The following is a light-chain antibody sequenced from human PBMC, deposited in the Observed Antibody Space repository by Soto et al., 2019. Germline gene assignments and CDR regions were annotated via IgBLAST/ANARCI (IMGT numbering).Light chain of an antibody. J-gene: IGKJ5*01. CDR3: QLSQQRSSWPPIA. Sequence: EIVLTQSPATLSLSPGERATLSCRASQSVSSYLLWYQQKPGQAPRLLIYDASNRATGIPARFSGSGSGTDFTLSISSLEPEDFAVYYCQLSQQRSSWPPIAFGQGTRLEIK. V-gene: IGKV3-11*01. CDR2: DAS. CDR1: QSVSSY.